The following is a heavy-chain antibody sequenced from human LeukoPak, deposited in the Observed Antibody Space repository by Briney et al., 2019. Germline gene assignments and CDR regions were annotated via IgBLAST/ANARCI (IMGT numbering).Heavy chain of an antibody. J-gene: IGHJ4*02. CDR2: INPSGGRT. CDR1: GYTFTNYY. V-gene: IGHV1-46*01. D-gene: IGHD1-26*01. CDR3: ARTSLVRDTTSYYMGPFDY. Sequence: ASVKVSCKASGYTFTNYYMHWVRQAPGQGLEWMGIINPSGGRTAYAQRFQGRVTVTSDMSTSTVYMELSSLTPEDTAVYYCARTSLVRDTTSYYMGPFDYWGQGTLVTVSS.